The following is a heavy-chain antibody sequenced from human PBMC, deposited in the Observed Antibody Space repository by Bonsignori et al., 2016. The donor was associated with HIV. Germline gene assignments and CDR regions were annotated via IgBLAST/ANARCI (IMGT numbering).Heavy chain of an antibody. D-gene: IGHD6-19*01. Sequence: VRQAPGKGLEWVSYISSSSSSISYADSVKGRFTISRDNAKNSVYLQMNSLRDEDTAVYYCARDPPRGAVAGIDYWGQGTLVTVSS. CDR3: ARDPPRGAVAGIDY. J-gene: IGHJ4*02. V-gene: IGHV3-48*02. CDR2: ISSSSSSI.